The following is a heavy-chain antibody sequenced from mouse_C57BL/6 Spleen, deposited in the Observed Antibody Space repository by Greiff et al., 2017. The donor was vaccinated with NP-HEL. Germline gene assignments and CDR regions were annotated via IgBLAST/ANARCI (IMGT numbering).Heavy chain of an antibody. D-gene: IGHD1-1*02. CDR2: ISDGGSYT. CDR3: ARGGGGYFDY. CDR1: GFTFSSYA. Sequence: DVKLVESGGGLVKPGGSLKLSCAASGFTFSSYAMPWVRQTPEKRLEWVATISDGGSYTYYTDNVKDRFTISIDNAKNTLYLQMSNLKSEDTAVYYCARGGGGYFDYWGQGTTLTVSS. J-gene: IGHJ2*01. V-gene: IGHV5-4*03.